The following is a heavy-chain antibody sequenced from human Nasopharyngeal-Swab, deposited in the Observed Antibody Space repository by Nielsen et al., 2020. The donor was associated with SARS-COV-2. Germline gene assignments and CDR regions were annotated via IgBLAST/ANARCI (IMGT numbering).Heavy chain of an antibody. CDR2: INTNTGNP. CDR3: ARGKYYDILTGYYTDNWFDP. J-gene: IGHJ5*02. D-gene: IGHD3-9*01. Sequence: WVRQAPGQGLEWMGWINTNTGNPTYAQGFTGRLVFSLDTSVSTAYLQISSLKAEDTAVYYCARGKYYDILTGYYTDNWFDPWGQGTLVTVSS. V-gene: IGHV7-4-1*02.